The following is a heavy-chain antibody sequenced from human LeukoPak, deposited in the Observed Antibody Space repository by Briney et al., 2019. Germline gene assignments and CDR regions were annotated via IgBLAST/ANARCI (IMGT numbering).Heavy chain of an antibody. Sequence: SETLSLTCAVSGDSISSSNWWNWVRQPPGKGLEWIGRIYTSESTNYNPSLKSRVTISVDTSRNQFSLKLSPVTAADTAVYYCARGLWFGDENPPYFDYWGQGILVTVSS. D-gene: IGHD3-10*01. V-gene: IGHV4-4*02. CDR3: ARGLWFGDENPPYFDY. CDR2: IYTSEST. J-gene: IGHJ4*02. CDR1: GDSISSSNW.